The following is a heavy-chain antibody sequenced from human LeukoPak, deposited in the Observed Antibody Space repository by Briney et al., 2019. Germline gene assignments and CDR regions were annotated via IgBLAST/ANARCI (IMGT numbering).Heavy chain of an antibody. J-gene: IGHJ5*02. Sequence: SETLSLTCTVSGGSISSSSYYWGWIRQPPGKGLEWIGSIYYSGSTYYNPSLKSRVTISVDTSKNQFSLKLSSVTAADTAVYYCARQGTIFSRWFDPWGQGTLVTVSS. D-gene: IGHD3-3*01. CDR1: GGSISSSSYY. V-gene: IGHV4-39*01. CDR3: ARQGTIFSRWFDP. CDR2: IYYSGST.